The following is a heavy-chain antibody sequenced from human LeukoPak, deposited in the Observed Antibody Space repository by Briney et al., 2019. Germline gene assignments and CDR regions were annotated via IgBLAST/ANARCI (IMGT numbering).Heavy chain of an antibody. J-gene: IGHJ4*02. CDR1: GFTFSSYE. V-gene: IGHV3-48*03. CDR3: ARLQYSYYFDY. D-gene: IGHD6-6*01. Sequence: QPGGSLRLSCAASGFTFSSYEMNWVRQAPGKGLEWVSYISSSGSTIYYAESVTGRFTISRDNAKNSLYLQMNSLRAEDTAVYYCARLQYSYYFDYWGQGTLVTVSP. CDR2: ISSSGSTI.